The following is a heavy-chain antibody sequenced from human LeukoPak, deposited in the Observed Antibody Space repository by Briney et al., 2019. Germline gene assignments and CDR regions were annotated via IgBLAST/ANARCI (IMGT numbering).Heavy chain of an antibody. J-gene: IGHJ4*02. CDR1: GFTFSSYE. CDR3: ASRAIAVANA. CDR2: ISSSGSTI. Sequence: PPGGSLRLSCAASGFTFSSYEMNWVRQAPGKGLEWVSYISSSGSTIYYADSVKGRFTISRDNAKNSLYLQMNSLRAEDTAVYYCASRAIAVANARGQGTLVTVSS. D-gene: IGHD6-19*01. V-gene: IGHV3-48*03.